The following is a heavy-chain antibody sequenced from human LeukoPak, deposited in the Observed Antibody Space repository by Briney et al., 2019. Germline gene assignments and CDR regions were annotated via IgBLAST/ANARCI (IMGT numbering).Heavy chain of an antibody. Sequence: SETLSLTCTVSGGSISSISYYWGWIRQPPGKGLEWIGTIYYSGSTYYNPSLKSRVTISVDTSKNQFSLKLSSVTAADTAVYYCARDHKIFGQQLMYNWFDPWGQGTLVTVSS. CDR3: ARDHKIFGQQLMYNWFDP. CDR1: GGSISSISYY. D-gene: IGHD6-13*01. V-gene: IGHV4-39*02. CDR2: IYYSGST. J-gene: IGHJ5*02.